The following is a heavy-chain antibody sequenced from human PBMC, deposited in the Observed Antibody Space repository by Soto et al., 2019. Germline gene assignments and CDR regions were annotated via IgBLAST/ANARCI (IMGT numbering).Heavy chain of an antibody. D-gene: IGHD5-18*01. V-gene: IGHV3-30*18. CDR2: IFSDGSKK. CDR3: AKDREAYSSLYGMDV. CDR1: GFTFSDYG. J-gene: IGHJ6*02. Sequence: QVQLVQSGGGVAQPGRSLRLSCAASGFTFSDYGMHWVRQAPGKGLEWVAVIFSDGSKKYYADSVKGRVTISRDNSKHKMYLQMNWLRTEDTAVYYCAKDREAYSSLYGMDVWGQGATVTVSS.